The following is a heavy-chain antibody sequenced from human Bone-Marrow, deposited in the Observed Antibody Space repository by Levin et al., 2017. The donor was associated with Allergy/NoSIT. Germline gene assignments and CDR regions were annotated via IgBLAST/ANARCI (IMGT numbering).Heavy chain of an antibody. V-gene: IGHV3-11*04. Sequence: GGSLRLSCAASGFTFSDFYMSWIRQAPGKGLEWVSYITGSGSTIYYADSVKGRFTISRDNAKNSLTLQMNSLRAEDTAVYYCAKGIIGDVRVAHKEAFDIWGQGTMVSVSS. CDR2: ITGSGSTI. D-gene: IGHD2-8*02. CDR1: GFTFSDFY. J-gene: IGHJ3*02. CDR3: AKGIIGDVRVAHKEAFDI.